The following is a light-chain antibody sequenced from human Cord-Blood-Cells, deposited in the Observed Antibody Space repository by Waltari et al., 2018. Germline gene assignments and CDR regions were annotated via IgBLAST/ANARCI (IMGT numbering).Light chain of an antibody. CDR2: AGS. Sequence: QSALTQPASVSGFPGQSITISCTGNSIDVGGYNYVSGYQQHPGQAPKLMIYAGSNRPSGVSNRFSGAKSGNTASLTISGLQAEDEADYYCSSYTSSSTLNVVFGGGTKLTAL. V-gene: IGLV2-14*01. CDR3: SSYTSSSTLNVV. J-gene: IGLJ2*01. CDR1: SIDVGGYNY.